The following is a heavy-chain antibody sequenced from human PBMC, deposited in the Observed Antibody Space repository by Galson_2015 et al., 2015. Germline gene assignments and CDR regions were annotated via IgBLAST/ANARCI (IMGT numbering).Heavy chain of an antibody. J-gene: IGHJ3*02. V-gene: IGHV4-4*02. Sequence: ETLSLTCAVSGGSISSSNWWSWVRQPPGKGLEWIGEIYHSGSTNYNPSLKSRVTISVDKSKNQFSLKLSSVTAAGTAVYYCARARDILTGRDAFDIWGQGTMVTVSS. D-gene: IGHD3-9*01. CDR3: ARARDILTGRDAFDI. CDR2: IYHSGST. CDR1: GGSISSSNW.